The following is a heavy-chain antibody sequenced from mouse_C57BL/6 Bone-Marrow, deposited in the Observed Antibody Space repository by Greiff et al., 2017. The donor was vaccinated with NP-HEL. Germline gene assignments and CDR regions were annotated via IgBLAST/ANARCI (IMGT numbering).Heavy chain of an antibody. D-gene: IGHD2-13*01. J-gene: IGHJ3*01. Sequence: EVQLQQSGPELVKPGASVKIPCKASGYTFTDYNMDWVKQSHGKSLEWIGDINPNNGGTIYNQKFKGKATLTVDKSSSTAYMELRSLTSEDTAVYYCARAGDGVGWFAYWGQGTLVTVSA. CDR2: INPNNGGT. CDR3: ARAGDGVGWFAY. V-gene: IGHV1-18*01. CDR1: GYTFTDYN.